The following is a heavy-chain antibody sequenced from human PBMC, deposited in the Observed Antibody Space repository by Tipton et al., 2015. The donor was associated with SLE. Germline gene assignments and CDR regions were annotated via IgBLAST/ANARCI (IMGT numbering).Heavy chain of an antibody. CDR2: IYYSGST. Sequence: TLSLTCTVSGGSISSYYWSWIRQPPGKGLEWIGYIYYSGSTNYNPSLKSRVTISVDTSKNQFSLKLSSVTAADTAVYYCARGLGGEGAFDIWGQGTMVTVSS. J-gene: IGHJ3*02. D-gene: IGHD2-21*01. CDR3: ARGLGGEGAFDI. CDR1: GGSISSYY. V-gene: IGHV4-59*01.